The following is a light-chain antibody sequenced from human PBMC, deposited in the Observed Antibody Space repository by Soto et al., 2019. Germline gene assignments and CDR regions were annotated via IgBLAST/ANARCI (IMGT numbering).Light chain of an antibody. CDR1: SSDVGGYNY. V-gene: IGLV2-8*01. CDR2: EVS. CDR3: SSYAGSPYV. J-gene: IGLJ1*01. Sequence: QSVLAQPPSAAGSPGQSVTISCTGTSSDVGGYNYVSWYQQHPGKARKLMIYEVSKRPSGVPDRFSGSNPGNTASLTVSGLQAEHEADYYCSSYAGSPYVSGTGTKVTAL.